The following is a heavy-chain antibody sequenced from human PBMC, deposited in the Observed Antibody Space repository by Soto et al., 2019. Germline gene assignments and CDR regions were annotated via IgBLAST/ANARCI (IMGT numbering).Heavy chain of an antibody. CDR2: ISGSGGST. CDR1: GLIFSDYA. V-gene: IGHV3-23*01. D-gene: IGHD3-3*01. J-gene: IGHJ5*02. Sequence: GGSLRLSCAASGLIFSDYAMSWVRQAPGKGLECVACISGSGGSTYYADSVKGRFTISRDNSKNTLYLQMNSLRAEDTAVYYCANGGVYYDFWSGPGWFDPWGQGTLVTVSS. CDR3: ANGGVYYDFWSGPGWFDP.